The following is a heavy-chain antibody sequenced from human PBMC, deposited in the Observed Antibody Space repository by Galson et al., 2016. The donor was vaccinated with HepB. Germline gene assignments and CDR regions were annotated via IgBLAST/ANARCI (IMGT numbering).Heavy chain of an antibody. CDR2: TYFRSKWYK. CDR3: VRDRNGFH. CDR1: GDSVSSNSAA. J-gene: IGHJ4*02. D-gene: IGHD2-8*01. V-gene: IGHV6-1*01. Sequence: CAISGDSVSSNSAAWNWIRQSPSRRLEWLGRTYFRSKWYKEYAPSVKSRITINPDTSKNQFSQHLNSVTPEDTAVYYCVRDRNGFHWGQGTLVTVST.